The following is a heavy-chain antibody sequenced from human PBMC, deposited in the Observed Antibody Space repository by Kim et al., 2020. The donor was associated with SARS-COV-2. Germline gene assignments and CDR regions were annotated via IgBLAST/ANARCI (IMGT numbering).Heavy chain of an antibody. Sequence: ASVKVSCKASGYTFTSYARHWVRQAPGQRLEWMGWINAGNGNTKYSPKFQGRVTITRDTSASTAYMELSSLRSEDTAVYYCARDFAVVTAIEYFQHWGQGTLVTVSS. CDR3: ARDFAVVTAIEYFQH. V-gene: IGHV1-3*01. D-gene: IGHD2-21*02. J-gene: IGHJ1*01. CDR2: INAGNGNT. CDR1: GYTFTSYA.